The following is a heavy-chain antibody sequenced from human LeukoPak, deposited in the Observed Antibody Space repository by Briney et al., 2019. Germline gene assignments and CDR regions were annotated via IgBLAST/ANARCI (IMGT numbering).Heavy chain of an antibody. Sequence: PSETLSLTCTVSDGSISSYYWSWIRQPPGKGLEWIGHIYYSGSTNYNPSLKSQVTISVDTSKNQFSLKLSSVTAADTAVYYCAIYASSWQYFDYRGQGTLATVSS. V-gene: IGHV4-59*01. J-gene: IGHJ4*02. CDR1: DGSISSYY. D-gene: IGHD6-13*01. CDR2: IYYSGST. CDR3: AIYASSWQYFDY.